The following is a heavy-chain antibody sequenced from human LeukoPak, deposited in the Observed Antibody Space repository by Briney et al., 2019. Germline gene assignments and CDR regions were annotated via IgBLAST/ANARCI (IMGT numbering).Heavy chain of an antibody. CDR2: ISYDGSNK. CDR1: GFTFSSYW. CDR3: ARDRLPYYYDSSGILYWFDP. V-gene: IGHV3-30*03. J-gene: IGHJ5*02. Sequence: GGSLRLSCAASGFTFSSYWMHWVRQAPGKGLEWVAVISYDGSNKYYADSVKGRFTISRDNSKNTLYLQMNSLRAEDMAVYYCARDRLPYYYDSSGILYWFDPWGQGTLVTVSS. D-gene: IGHD3-22*01.